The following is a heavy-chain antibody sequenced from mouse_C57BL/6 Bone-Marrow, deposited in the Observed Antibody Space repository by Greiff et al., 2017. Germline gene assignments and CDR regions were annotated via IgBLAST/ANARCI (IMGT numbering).Heavy chain of an antibody. J-gene: IGHJ3*01. D-gene: IGHD2-14*01. CDR1: GYTFTDYY. V-gene: IGHV1-19*01. CDR2: INPYNGGT. Sequence: VQLQQSGPVLVKPGASVKMSCKASGYTFTDYYMNWVKQSHGKSLEWIGVINPYNGGTSYNQKFKGKATLTVDKSSSTAYMELTSLTSEDSAVYYCARWVLRDWFAYWGQGTLVTVSA. CDR3: ARWVLRDWFAY.